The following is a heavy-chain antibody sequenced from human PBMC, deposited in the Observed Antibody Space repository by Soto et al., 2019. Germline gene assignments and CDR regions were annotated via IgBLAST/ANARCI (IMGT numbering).Heavy chain of an antibody. J-gene: IGHJ1*01. CDR3: ARASPVNIVVVPTGEGAG. V-gene: IGHV1-18*01. Sequence: ASVTVSCTASGYTFTKYGIYWVRQAPGQGLEWVGWISAYNGNTDYAQKLQGRVTMTTDTFTNTAYMELRSLRSDDTAVYYCARASPVNIVVVPTGEGAGWGQGTLVTVSS. CDR1: GYTFTKYG. CDR2: ISAYNGNT. D-gene: IGHD2-2*01.